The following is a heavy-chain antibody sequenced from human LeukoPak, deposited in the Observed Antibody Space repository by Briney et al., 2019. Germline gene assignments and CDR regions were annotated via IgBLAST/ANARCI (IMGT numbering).Heavy chain of an antibody. CDR1: GFTFSNYA. CDR2: VSGRDDST. J-gene: IGHJ4*02. V-gene: IGHV3-23*01. D-gene: IGHD3-10*01. CDR3: ARGGLYYYGSGSYYLDY. Sequence: GASLRLSCAASGFTFSNYAMYWVRQAPGKGLEWVSAVSGRDDSTYYADSVKGRFTISRDTSKNTLYLQMNSLRAEDTAVYYCARGGLYYYGSGSYYLDYWGQGTLVTVSS.